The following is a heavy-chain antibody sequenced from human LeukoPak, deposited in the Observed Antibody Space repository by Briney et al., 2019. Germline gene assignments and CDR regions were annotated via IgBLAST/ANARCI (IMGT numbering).Heavy chain of an antibody. V-gene: IGHV3-23*01. J-gene: IGHJ4*02. CDR1: GFTFSSYA. CDR3: AKAWLQCLLGY. CDR2: ISGSGGST. D-gene: IGHD5-24*01. Sequence: GGSLRLSCAASGFTFSSYAMSWVRQAPGKGLEWVSAISGSGGSTYYADSVKGRFTISRDNSKNTLYLQMNSLRAEDAAVYYCAKAWLQCLLGYWGQGTLVTVSS.